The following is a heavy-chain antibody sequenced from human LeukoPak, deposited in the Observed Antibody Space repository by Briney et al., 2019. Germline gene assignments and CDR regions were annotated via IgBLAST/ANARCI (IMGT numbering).Heavy chain of an antibody. J-gene: IGHJ6*02. CDR3: ARGLAVAGTYYYYYYGMDV. CDR2: ISSNGGST. V-gene: IGHV3-64*02. D-gene: IGHD6-19*01. CDR1: GFTFSNYA. Sequence: PGGSLRLSCAASGFTFSNYAMHWVRQAPGEGLEYVSAISSNGGSTYYADSVKGRFTISRDNSKNTLFLQMGSLRVEDMAVYYCARGLAVAGTYYYYYYGMDVWGQGTTVTVSS.